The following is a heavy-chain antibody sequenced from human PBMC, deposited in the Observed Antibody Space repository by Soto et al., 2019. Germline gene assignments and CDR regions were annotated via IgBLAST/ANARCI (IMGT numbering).Heavy chain of an antibody. J-gene: IGHJ6*02. V-gene: IGHV1-2*02. CDR3: ATDTAGYVILAGYYYWYCGMDV. D-gene: IGHD3-9*01. Sequence: ASVKVSCKASGYTFTSYYMHWVRQAPGQGLEWMGWINPNSGGTNYAQKFQGRVTMTRDTSISTAYMELSRLRSDNTAVYYRATDTAGYVILAGYYYWYCGMDVWGRVTTVTFSS. CDR2: INPNSGGT. CDR1: GYTFTSYY.